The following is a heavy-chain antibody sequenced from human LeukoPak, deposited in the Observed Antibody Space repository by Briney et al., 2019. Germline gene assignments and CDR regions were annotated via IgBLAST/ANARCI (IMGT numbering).Heavy chain of an antibody. V-gene: IGHV3-7*01. Sequence: GGSLRLSCAASGFTFSSYWMSWVRQAPGKGLEWVANIKQDGSEKYYVDSVKGRFTISRDNAKNSLYLQMNSLRAEDTAVYYCARDYYDSSGEFDYWGQGTLVTVSS. CDR1: GFTFSSYW. J-gene: IGHJ4*02. D-gene: IGHD3-22*01. CDR2: IKQDGSEK. CDR3: ARDYYDSSGEFDY.